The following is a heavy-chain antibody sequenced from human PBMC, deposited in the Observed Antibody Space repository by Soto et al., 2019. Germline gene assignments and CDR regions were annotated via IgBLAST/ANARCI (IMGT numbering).Heavy chain of an antibody. CDR1: GDTIATGGNH. Sequence: SETLSLTCTVSGDTIATGGNHWAWIRQSPRGTQAWIGSVYSSASSGSNPSLRSRVPVSLNSSTNKISLRLTSAPAADAGVYLGARRRDTNQFGGLDVWGQRXRVTVSS. CDR3: ARRRDTNQFGGLDV. J-gene: IGHJ6*02. V-gene: IGHV4-39*01. D-gene: IGHD3-16*01. CDR2: VYSSASS.